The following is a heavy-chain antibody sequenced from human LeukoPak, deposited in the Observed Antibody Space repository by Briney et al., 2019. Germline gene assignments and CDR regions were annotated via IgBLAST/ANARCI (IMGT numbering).Heavy chain of an antibody. CDR2: IYTSGTT. V-gene: IGHV4-4*07. J-gene: IGHJ4*02. Sequence: SETLSLTCTVSGGSISSYYWSWIRQPAGKGLEWIGRIYTSGTTHYNPSLKSRVTMSVDTSKNQFSLKLSSVTAADTAVCYCARLSTVTTSFDYWGQGTLVTVSS. D-gene: IGHD4-17*01. CDR1: GGSISSYY. CDR3: ARLSTVTTSFDY.